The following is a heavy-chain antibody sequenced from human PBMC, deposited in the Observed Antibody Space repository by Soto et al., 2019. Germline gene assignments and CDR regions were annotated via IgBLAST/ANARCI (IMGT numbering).Heavy chain of an antibody. Sequence: QVRLVESGGGVVQPGGSLRLSCASSEFRLSSYAVHWVRQAPGKGLEWVALMSYDESKKYYADSVKGRFTISRDTSKNTLVLEMNNLRVEDTAVYYCATARRDGNFMHILVVDFWGQGALVTVSS. V-gene: IGHV3-30*03. CDR3: ATARRDGNFMHILVVDF. CDR1: EFRLSSYA. J-gene: IGHJ4*02. D-gene: IGHD2-15*01. CDR2: MSYDESKK.